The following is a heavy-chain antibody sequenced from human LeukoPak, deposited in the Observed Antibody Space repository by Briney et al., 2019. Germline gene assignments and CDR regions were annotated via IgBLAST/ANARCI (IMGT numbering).Heavy chain of an antibody. J-gene: IGHJ4*02. V-gene: IGHV4-34*01. CDR1: NGSFSGYY. CDR3: ASLRSGYSGDLEPFGY. CDR2: INHSGST. Sequence: PSETLSPTCAVYNGSFSGYYWSWIRQPPGKGLEWIGEINHSGSTNYNPSLKSRITISVDTSKNQFSLKLNSVTAADTAVYYCASLRSGYSGDLEPFGYWGQGTLVTVSS. D-gene: IGHD5-12*01.